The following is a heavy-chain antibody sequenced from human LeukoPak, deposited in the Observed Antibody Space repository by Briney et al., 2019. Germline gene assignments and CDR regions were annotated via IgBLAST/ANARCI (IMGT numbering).Heavy chain of an antibody. J-gene: IGHJ5*02. Sequence: SETLSLTCTVSGGSISSYYWSWIRQPPGKGLEWIGYIYYSGSTNYNPSLKSRVTISVDTSKNQFSLKLSSVTAADTAVYYCARRGYYYDSSGNNWFDPWGQGTLVTVSS. CDR2: IYYSGST. V-gene: IGHV4-59*01. D-gene: IGHD3-22*01. CDR1: GGSISSYY. CDR3: ARRGYYYDSSGNNWFDP.